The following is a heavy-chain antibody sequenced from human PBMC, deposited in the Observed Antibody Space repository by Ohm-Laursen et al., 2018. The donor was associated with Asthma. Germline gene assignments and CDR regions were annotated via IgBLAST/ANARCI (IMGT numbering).Heavy chain of an antibody. V-gene: IGHV3-53*01. J-gene: IGHJ4*02. D-gene: IGHD4-17*01. CDR3: TRGGHYGSYFDY. CDR2: IYSGGST. Sequence: GSLRLSCTASGFTVSSNYMSWVRQAPGKGLEWVSVIYSGGSTYYADSVKGRFTISRDNAKNMLYLQMNSLRAEDTAVYYCTRGGHYGSYFDYWGQRTLVTVSS. CDR1: GFTVSSNY.